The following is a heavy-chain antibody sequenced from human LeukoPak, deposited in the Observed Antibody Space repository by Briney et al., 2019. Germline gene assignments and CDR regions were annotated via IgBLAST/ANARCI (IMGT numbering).Heavy chain of an antibody. V-gene: IGHV1-69*01. Sequence: VASVKVSCKASGGTFSSYAISWVRQAPGQGLEWTGGIIPIFGTANYAQKFQGRVTITADESTSTAYMELSSLRSEDTAVYYCARDLVCSGGSCYSSWGQGTLVTVSS. CDR1: GGTFSSYA. J-gene: IGHJ5*02. D-gene: IGHD2-15*01. CDR2: IIPIFGTA. CDR3: ARDLVCSGGSCYSS.